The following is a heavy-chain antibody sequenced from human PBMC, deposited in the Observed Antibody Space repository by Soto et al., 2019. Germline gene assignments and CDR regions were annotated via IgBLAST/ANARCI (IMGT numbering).Heavy chain of an antibody. CDR2: IIPILGIA. CDR1: GYTFTSYA. D-gene: IGHD5-18*01. Sequence: SVKVSCKASGYTFTSYAMHWVRQAPGQRLEWMGRIIPILGIANYAQKFQGRVTITADKSTSTAYMELSSLRSEYTAVYYCARARDTVVEAFDIWGQGTMVTVSS. J-gene: IGHJ3*02. V-gene: IGHV1-69*04. CDR3: ARARDTVVEAFDI.